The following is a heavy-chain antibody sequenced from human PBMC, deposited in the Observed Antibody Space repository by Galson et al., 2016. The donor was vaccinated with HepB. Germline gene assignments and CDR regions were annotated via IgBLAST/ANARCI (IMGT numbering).Heavy chain of an antibody. CDR2: MSYDGNIK. J-gene: IGHJ4*02. CDR3: ARGARPTASWHYFDY. D-gene: IGHD2-2*01. CDR1: GFTFSAYA. V-gene: IGHV3-30-3*01. Sequence: SLRLSCAASGFTFSAYAMHWVRQAPGKGLEWLAVMSYDGNIKQYADSVKGRFTISRHNSKKTMYLQMNSLRGDDTAVYYCARGARPTASWHYFDYWGQGTLVTVSS.